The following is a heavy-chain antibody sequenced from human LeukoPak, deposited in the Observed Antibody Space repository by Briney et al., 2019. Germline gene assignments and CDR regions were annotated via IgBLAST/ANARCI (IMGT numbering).Heavy chain of an antibody. V-gene: IGHV4-61*01. J-gene: IGHJ4*02. Sequence: SETLSLTCTVSGGSVSSGSYYWNWIRQPPGTGLEWIGYIYYSGSTNYNPSLKSRVTISVDTSKNQFSLKLSSVTAADTAVYYCARRDYYGSGVDYWGQGTLVTVSS. CDR3: ARRDYYGSGVDY. D-gene: IGHD3-10*01. CDR1: GGSVSSGSYY. CDR2: IYYSGST.